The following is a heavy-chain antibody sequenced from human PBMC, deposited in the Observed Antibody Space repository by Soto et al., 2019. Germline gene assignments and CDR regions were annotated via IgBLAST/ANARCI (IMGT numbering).Heavy chain of an antibody. D-gene: IGHD1-1*01. Sequence: ASVKVSCKASGGTFSDSTINWLRQAPGQRLEWMGGIIPIFDTANYAEKFQGRVTITADESTSTSFMEVSSLRSEDTAVYYCARNGTLTGYSYGMDVWGQGTMVTVSS. V-gene: IGHV1-69*13. CDR2: IIPIFDTA. J-gene: IGHJ6*02. CDR1: GGTFSDST. CDR3: ARNGTLTGYSYGMDV.